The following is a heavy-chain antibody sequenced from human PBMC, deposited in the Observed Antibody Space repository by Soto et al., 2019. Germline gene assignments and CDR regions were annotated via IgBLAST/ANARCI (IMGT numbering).Heavy chain of an antibody. Sequence: EVQLLESGGGLVQPGGSLRLSCAASGFTFSSYAMTWVRQAPGKGLEWVSAISGSGDSTYYAASVRGRFTISRDNSKNTLYLQMNSLRAGDTAVYYCARRNSGWYFDLWGRGTLVTVSS. V-gene: IGHV3-23*01. CDR1: GFTFSSYA. CDR2: ISGSGDST. D-gene: IGHD4-4*01. CDR3: ARRNSGWYFDL. J-gene: IGHJ2*01.